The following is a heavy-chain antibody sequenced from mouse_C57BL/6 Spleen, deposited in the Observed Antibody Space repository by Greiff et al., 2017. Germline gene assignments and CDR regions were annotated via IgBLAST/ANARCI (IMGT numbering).Heavy chain of an antibody. CDR3: ARSSYYDYDVGFAY. J-gene: IGHJ3*01. CDR2: INPNNGGT. V-gene: IGHV1-26*01. D-gene: IGHD2-4*01. Sequence: VQLQQSGPELVKPGASVKISCKASGYTFTDYYMNWVKQSHGKSLEWIGDINPNNGGTSYNQKFKGKATLTVDKSSRTAYMELRSLTSEDSAVYYCARSSYYDYDVGFAYWGQGTLVTVSA. CDR1: GYTFTDYY.